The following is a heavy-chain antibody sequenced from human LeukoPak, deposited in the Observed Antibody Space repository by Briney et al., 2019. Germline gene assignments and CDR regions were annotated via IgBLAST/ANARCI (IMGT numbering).Heavy chain of an antibody. V-gene: IGHV3-21*01. D-gene: IGHD3-10*01. Sequence: PGGSLRLSCAASGFTFSSYSMNWVRQAPGKGLEWVSSISSSSSYIYYADSVKGRFTISRDNAKNSLYLQMNSLRAEDTAVYYCAIDGWGSYRPFDYWGQGTLVTVSS. CDR2: ISSSSSYI. CDR3: AIDGWGSYRPFDY. J-gene: IGHJ4*02. CDR1: GFTFSSYS.